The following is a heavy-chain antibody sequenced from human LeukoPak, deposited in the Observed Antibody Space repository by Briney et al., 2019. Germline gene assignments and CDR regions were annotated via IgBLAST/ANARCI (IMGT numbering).Heavy chain of an antibody. CDR2: IKQDGSEI. Sequence: GGSLRLSCAASGFTFSSYWMSWVRQAPGKGLEWVANIKQDGSEIYYVDSVKGRFTISRDNAKNLLYLQMNSLRAEDTAVYYCARDKIVGATHFDYWGQGTLVTVSS. J-gene: IGHJ4*02. CDR3: ARDKIVGATHFDY. D-gene: IGHD1-26*01. V-gene: IGHV3-7*01. CDR1: GFTFSSYW.